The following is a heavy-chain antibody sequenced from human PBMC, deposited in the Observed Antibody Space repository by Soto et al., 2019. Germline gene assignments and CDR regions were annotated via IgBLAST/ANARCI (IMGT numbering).Heavy chain of an antibody. Sequence: GGSLRLSCAASGFTFSSYAMHWVRQAPGKGLEYVSAISSNGGSTYYANSVKGRFTISRDNSKNTLYLQMGSLRAEDMAVYYCARGNGLGLRRNPFDYWGQGTLVTVSS. CDR1: GFTFSSYA. CDR3: ARGNGLGLRRNPFDY. D-gene: IGHD7-27*01. CDR2: ISSNGGST. V-gene: IGHV3-64*01. J-gene: IGHJ4*02.